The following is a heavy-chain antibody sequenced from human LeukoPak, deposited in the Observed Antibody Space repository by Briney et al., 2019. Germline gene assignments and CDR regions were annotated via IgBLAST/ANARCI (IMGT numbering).Heavy chain of an antibody. D-gene: IGHD3-22*01. J-gene: IGHJ4*02. CDR2: IYYSGST. CDR3: ARSRARYYNSRGYYPDS. CDR1: GGSISSSSYY. V-gene: IGHV4-39*01. Sequence: PSETLSLTCTVSGGSISSSSYYWGWIRQPPGKGLEWIGTIYYSGSTYYNPSLKSRVTISVDTSKNQFSLKLSSVTAADTAVYYCARSRARYYNSRGYYPDSWGQGTLVTVSS.